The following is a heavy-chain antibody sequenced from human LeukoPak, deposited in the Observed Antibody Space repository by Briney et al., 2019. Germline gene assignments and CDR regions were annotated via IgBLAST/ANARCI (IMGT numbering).Heavy chain of an antibody. CDR3: ARDSPRGTIFGVVIQYYYMDV. V-gene: IGHV3-21*01. Sequence: PGGSLRLSCAASGFTLSSYSMNWVRQAPGKGLEWVSSISSSSSYTYYPDSVKGRFTISRDNAKNSLYLQMNSLRAEDTAVYYCARDSPRGTIFGVVIQYYYMDVWGKGTTVTVSS. CDR1: GFTLSSYS. J-gene: IGHJ6*03. CDR2: ISSSSSYT. D-gene: IGHD3-3*01.